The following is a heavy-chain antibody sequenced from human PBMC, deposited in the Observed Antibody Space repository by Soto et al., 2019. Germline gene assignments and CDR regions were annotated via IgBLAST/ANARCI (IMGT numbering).Heavy chain of an antibody. V-gene: IGHV4-59*11. Sequence: HSETLSLTCTVSGGSINNHYWSWIRQPPGQGLEWIGYIYYSGSTNYNPSLKSRVTMSVDTSKNQFSLKLSSLTAADTAIYYCARANWFFDYWGQGTLVTVSS. D-gene: IGHD7-27*01. CDR1: GGSINNHY. J-gene: IGHJ4*02. CDR3: ARANWFFDY. CDR2: IYYSGST.